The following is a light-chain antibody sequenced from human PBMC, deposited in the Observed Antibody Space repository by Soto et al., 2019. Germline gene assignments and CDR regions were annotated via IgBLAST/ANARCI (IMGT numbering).Light chain of an antibody. J-gene: IGKJ1*01. Sequence: LTQSPATLSLTQGERVTITCRASQSISSFLAWYHQKPGKALKLLIYDASSLESGVPSRFSGSGSGTEFTLTISSLQPDDFATYYCQQYNSYSVTFGQGTKVDIK. CDR2: DAS. CDR1: QSISSF. CDR3: QQYNSYSVT. V-gene: IGKV1-5*01.